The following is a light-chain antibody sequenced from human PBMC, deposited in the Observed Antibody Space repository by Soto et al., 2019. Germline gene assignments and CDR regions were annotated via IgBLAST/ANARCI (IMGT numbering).Light chain of an antibody. CDR2: DAS. J-gene: IGKJ4*01. CDR1: QSVSSY. Sequence: EIVLTQSPATLSLSPGERATLSCRASQSVSSYLAWYQQKPGQAPRLLIYDASNRATGIPARFSGSGSGTDFTLTISSLEPEDFAVYYCQQSRNWTLNFGVWTKVEIK. V-gene: IGKV3-11*01. CDR3: QQSRNWTLN.